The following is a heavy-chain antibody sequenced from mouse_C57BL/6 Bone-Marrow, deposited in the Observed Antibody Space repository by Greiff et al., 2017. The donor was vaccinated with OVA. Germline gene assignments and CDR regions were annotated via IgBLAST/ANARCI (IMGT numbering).Heavy chain of an antibody. Sequence: EVQLQESGGGLVQPGGSLKLSCAASGFTFSDYGMAWVRQAPRKGPEWVAFISNLAYSIYYADTVTGRFTISRENAKNTLYLEMSSLRSEDTAMYYCARKGASYYAMDYWGQGTSVTVSS. CDR2: ISNLAYSI. V-gene: IGHV5-15*01. J-gene: IGHJ4*01. D-gene: IGHD3-1*01. CDR1: GFTFSDYG. CDR3: ARKGASYYAMDY.